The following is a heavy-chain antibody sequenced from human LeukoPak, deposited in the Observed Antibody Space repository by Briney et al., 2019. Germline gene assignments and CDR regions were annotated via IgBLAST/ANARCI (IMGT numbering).Heavy chain of an antibody. CDR2: IRSKAYGGTT. CDR1: VFTFGVYA. D-gene: IGHD1-26*01. J-gene: IGHJ4*02. CDR3: TRDRSGSYYFDY. V-gene: IGHV3-49*04. Sequence: GGSLRLSCRVSVFTFGVYAMRWVRQAPGKGLEWVGFIRSKAYGGTTEYAASVKGRFTISRDDSKSIAYLQMNSLKTEDTAVYYCTRDRSGSYYFDYWGQGTLVTVSS.